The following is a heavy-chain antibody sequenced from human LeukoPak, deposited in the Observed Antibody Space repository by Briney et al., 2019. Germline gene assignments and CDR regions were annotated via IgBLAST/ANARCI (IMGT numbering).Heavy chain of an antibody. CDR2: INHSGST. V-gene: IGHV4-34*01. Sequence: PSETLSLTCAVYGGSFSGYYWSWIRQPPGKGLEWIGEINHSGSTNYNPSLKSRVTISVDTSKNQFSLKLSSVTAADTAVYYCAGTYYGSGPLDYWGQGTLVTVS. CDR3: AGTYYGSGPLDY. CDR1: GGSFSGYY. J-gene: IGHJ4*02. D-gene: IGHD3-10*01.